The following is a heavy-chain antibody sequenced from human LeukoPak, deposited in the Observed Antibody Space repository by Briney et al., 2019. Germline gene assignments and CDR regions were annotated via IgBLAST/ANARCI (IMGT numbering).Heavy chain of an antibody. CDR2: IYYTGST. J-gene: IGHJ4*02. Sequence: PSETLSLTCTVSGGSISSFYWSWIRQPPGKGLEWIGYIYYTGSTNYNPSLKSRVTLSVDTSKKQFSLKLSSVTAADTAVYFCARAGGFRGYLDYWGQGTLVTVSS. V-gene: IGHV4-59*01. D-gene: IGHD3-16*01. CDR3: ARAGGFRGYLDY. CDR1: GGSISSFY.